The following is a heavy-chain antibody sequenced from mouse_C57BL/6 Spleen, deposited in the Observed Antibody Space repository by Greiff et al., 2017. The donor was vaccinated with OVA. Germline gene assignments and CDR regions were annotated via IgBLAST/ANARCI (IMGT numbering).Heavy chain of an antibody. CDR2: IDPETGGT. CDR1: GYTFTDYE. V-gene: IGHV1-15*01. D-gene: IGHD2-4*01. J-gene: IGHJ2*01. CDR3: KRGERLRRGGC. Sequence: QVQLQQSGAELVRPGASVTLSCKASGYTFTDYEMHWVKQTPVHGLEWIGAIDPETGGTAYNQKFKGKAILTADKSSSTAYMELRSLPSEDSAVYYCKRGERLRRGGCWGKGATLTVS.